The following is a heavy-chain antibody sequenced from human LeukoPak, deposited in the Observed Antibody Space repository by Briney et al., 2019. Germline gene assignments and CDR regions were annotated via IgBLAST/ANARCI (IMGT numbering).Heavy chain of an antibody. D-gene: IGHD6-19*01. CDR3: ARDKLGSGYSSDFDC. Sequence: GGSLRLSCAASGFSFSSNYMNWVRQAPGMGLEWVSPIYTGGTTYYSDSVKGRFTIFRDNSKNTLYLQMNSLRAEDSAVYFCARDKLGSGYSSDFDCWGQGTLVTVSS. CDR1: GFSFSSNY. CDR2: IYTGGTT. V-gene: IGHV3-66*02. J-gene: IGHJ4*02.